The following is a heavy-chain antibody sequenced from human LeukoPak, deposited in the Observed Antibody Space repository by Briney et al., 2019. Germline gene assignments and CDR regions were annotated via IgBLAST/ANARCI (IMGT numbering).Heavy chain of an antibody. Sequence: GDSLRLSCAASGFTFTKYWMTWVRQAPGKGLEWVSVIYSGGSTYYADSVKGRFTISRDNSKNTLYLQMNSLRAEDTAVYYCARWYYDSSGYYPNGGMDVWGQGTTVTVSS. V-gene: IGHV3-53*01. CDR3: ARWYYDSSGYYPNGGMDV. D-gene: IGHD3-22*01. CDR1: GFTFTKYW. J-gene: IGHJ6*02. CDR2: IYSGGST.